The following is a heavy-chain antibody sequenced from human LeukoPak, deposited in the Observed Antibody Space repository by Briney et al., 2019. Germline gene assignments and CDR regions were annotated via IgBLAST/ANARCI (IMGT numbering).Heavy chain of an antibody. CDR3: ARSATSSSWFNY. D-gene: IGHD6-13*01. CDR1: GGSISIYY. V-gene: IGHV4-4*07. Sequence: PSETLSLTCTVSGGSISIYYWNWIRQPAGKGLEYIGRIYTSGSTNYNPSLKSRVTISVDTSKNQFSLKLSSVTAADTAVYYCARSATSSSWFNYWGQGTLVTVSS. J-gene: IGHJ4*02. CDR2: IYTSGST.